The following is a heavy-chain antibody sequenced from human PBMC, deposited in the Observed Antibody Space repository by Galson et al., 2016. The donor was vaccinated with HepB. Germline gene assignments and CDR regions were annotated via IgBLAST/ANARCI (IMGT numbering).Heavy chain of an antibody. J-gene: IGHJ4*02. V-gene: IGHV1-8*01. D-gene: IGHD2-15*01. Sequence: SVKVSCKASGYTFRSYDIHWVRQATGQGLEWMGWVNPKSGNTGYARKFQGRVTMTRDTAISTAYMEVNSVRSEDTAVYYCARGATISCSGGSCSGGNFHYWGQGTLVTVPS. CDR1: GYTFRSYD. CDR3: ARGATISCSGGSCSGGNFHY. CDR2: VNPKSGNT.